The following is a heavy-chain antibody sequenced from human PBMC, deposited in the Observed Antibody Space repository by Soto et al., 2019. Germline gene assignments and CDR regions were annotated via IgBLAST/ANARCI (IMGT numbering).Heavy chain of an antibody. J-gene: IGHJ6*02. Sequence: SVKVSCKASGFTFTSSAVQWVRQARGQRLEWIGWIVVGSGNTNYAQKFQERVTITRDMSTSTAYMELSSLRSEDTAVYYCAADDSSSSSEFYYYYYGMDVWGQGTTVTVPS. D-gene: IGHD6-6*01. CDR3: AADDSSSSSEFYYYYYGMDV. CDR2: IVVGSGNT. V-gene: IGHV1-58*01. CDR1: GFTFTSSA.